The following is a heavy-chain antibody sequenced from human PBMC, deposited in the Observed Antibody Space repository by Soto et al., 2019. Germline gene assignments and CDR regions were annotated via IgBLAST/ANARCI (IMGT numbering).Heavy chain of an antibody. Sequence: GGPLRLSXAASGFTFVDYAMHWVRQAPGKGLEWVSGISWNSGTIGYADSVKGRFTISRDNAKNSLYLQMNSLRAEDTALYYCARGLRVDYYSMDVWGQGTTVTVSS. V-gene: IGHV3-9*01. CDR2: ISWNSGTI. D-gene: IGHD3-10*01. J-gene: IGHJ6*02. CDR1: GFTFVDYA. CDR3: ARGLRVDYYSMDV.